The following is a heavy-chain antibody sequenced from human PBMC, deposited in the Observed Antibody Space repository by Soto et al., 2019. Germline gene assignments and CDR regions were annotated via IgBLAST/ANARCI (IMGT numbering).Heavy chain of an antibody. CDR1: GFTFSSYS. J-gene: IGHJ4*02. D-gene: IGHD1-7*01. Sequence: LRLSCAASGFTFSSYSMNWVRQAPGKGLEWVSSISSSSSYIYYADSVKGRFTISRDNAKNSLYLQMSSLRAEDTAVYYCARGSTGTTDYWGQGTLVTVSS. CDR2: ISSSSSYI. CDR3: ARGSTGTTDY. V-gene: IGHV3-21*01.